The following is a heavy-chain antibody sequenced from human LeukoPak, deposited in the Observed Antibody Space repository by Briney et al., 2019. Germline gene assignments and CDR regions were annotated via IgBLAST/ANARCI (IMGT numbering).Heavy chain of an antibody. J-gene: IGHJ4*02. Sequence: GESLKISCKGSGYSFTSYWIGWVRQMPGKGLEWMGSIYPGDSDTRYSPSFQGQVTISADKSIDTAYLQWSSLKASDTAIYYCARELSSTVDSWGQGTLVTVSS. D-gene: IGHD2-2*01. CDR1: GYSFTSYW. CDR3: ARELSSTVDS. V-gene: IGHV5-51*01. CDR2: IYPGDSDT.